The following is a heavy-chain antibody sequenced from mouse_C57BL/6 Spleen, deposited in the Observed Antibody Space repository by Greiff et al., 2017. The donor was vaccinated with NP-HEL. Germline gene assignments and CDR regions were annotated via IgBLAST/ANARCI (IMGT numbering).Heavy chain of an antibody. CDR2: INPNNGGT. V-gene: IGHV1-18*01. Sequence: VQLQQSGPELVKPGASVKIPCKASGYTFTDYNMDWVKQSHGKSLEWIGDINPNNGGTIYNQKFKGKATLTVDKSSSTAYMELRSLTSEDTAVYYCARKAYDGYCAMDYWGQGTSVTVSS. CDR3: ARKAYDGYCAMDY. CDR1: GYTFTDYN. D-gene: IGHD2-3*01. J-gene: IGHJ4*01.